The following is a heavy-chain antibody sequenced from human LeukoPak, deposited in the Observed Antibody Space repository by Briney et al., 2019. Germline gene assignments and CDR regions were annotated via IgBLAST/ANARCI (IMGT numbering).Heavy chain of an antibody. Sequence: GGSLRLSCAASGFTFSSYGMHWVRQAPGKGLEWVAVISYDESNKYYADSVKGRFTISRDNSKNTLYLQMNSLRAEDTAVYYCAKDVDYYDSSGYFDYWGQGTLVTVSS. V-gene: IGHV3-30*18. CDR3: AKDVDYYDSSGYFDY. J-gene: IGHJ4*02. CDR2: ISYDESNK. D-gene: IGHD3-22*01. CDR1: GFTFSSYG.